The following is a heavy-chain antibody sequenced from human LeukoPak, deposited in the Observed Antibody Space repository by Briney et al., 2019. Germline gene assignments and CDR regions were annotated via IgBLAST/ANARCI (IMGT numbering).Heavy chain of an antibody. V-gene: IGHV3-21*01. J-gene: IGHJ6*02. CDR2: ISSSSSNI. D-gene: IGHD6-13*01. CDR3: ARDRSSSWDYYYGMDV. Sequence: GGSLRLSCAASGFTFSSYSMNWVRQAPGKGLEWVSSISSSSSNIYYADSVKGRFTISRDNAKNSLYLQMNSLRAEDTAVYYCARDRSSSWDYYYGMDVWGQGTTVTVSS. CDR1: GFTFSSYS.